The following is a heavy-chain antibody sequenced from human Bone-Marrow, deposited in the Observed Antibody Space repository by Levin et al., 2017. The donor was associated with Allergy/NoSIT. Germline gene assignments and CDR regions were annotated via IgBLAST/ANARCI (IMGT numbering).Heavy chain of an antibody. CDR3: AGLIAAAGTAAFDI. Sequence: KISCKASGGTFSSYTISWVRQAPGQGLEWMGRIIPILGIANYAQKFQGRVTITADKSTSTAYMELSSLRSEDTAVYYCAGLIAAAGTAAFDIWGQGTMVTVSS. CDR2: IIPILGIA. CDR1: GGTFSSYT. J-gene: IGHJ3*02. V-gene: IGHV1-69*02. D-gene: IGHD6-13*01.